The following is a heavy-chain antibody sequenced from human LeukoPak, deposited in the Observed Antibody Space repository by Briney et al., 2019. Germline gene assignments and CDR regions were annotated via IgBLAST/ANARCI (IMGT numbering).Heavy chain of an antibody. Sequence: PSETLSLTCTVSGGSISSSSYYWGWIRQPPGKGLEWIGSIYYSGSTYYNPSLKSRVTISVDTSKNQFSLKLSSVTAADTAVYYCARVVRRKAVAATPLYYFDYWGQGTLVTVSS. CDR2: IYYSGST. CDR1: GGSISSSSYY. V-gene: IGHV4-39*07. D-gene: IGHD6-19*01. CDR3: ARVVRRKAVAATPLYYFDY. J-gene: IGHJ4*02.